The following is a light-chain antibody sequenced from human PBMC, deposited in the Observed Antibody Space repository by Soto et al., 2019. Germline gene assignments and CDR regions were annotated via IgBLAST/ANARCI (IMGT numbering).Light chain of an antibody. V-gene: IGKV3-20*01. CDR2: GAS. Sequence: EIVLTQSPGTLSLSPGERATLACRASQSVSSSYLAWYQQKPGQAPSLLIYGASSRATGISDRFSGSGSGTHFTLTISRLQPEAFAVYYCKLSGSSPPFTFGPETTVDIK. J-gene: IGKJ3*01. CDR3: KLSGSSPPFT. CDR1: QSVSSSY.